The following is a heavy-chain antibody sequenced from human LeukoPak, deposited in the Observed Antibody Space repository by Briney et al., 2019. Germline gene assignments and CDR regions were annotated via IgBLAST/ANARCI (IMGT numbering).Heavy chain of an antibody. V-gene: IGHV1-2*06. Sequence: VASVKVSCKASGYTFTSYYMHWVRQAPGQGLEWMGRINPNSGGTNYAQKFQGRVTMTRDTSISTAYMELSRLRSDDTAVYYCAREPTYYDFWSGYYDAFDIWGQGTMVTVSS. J-gene: IGHJ3*02. CDR3: AREPTYYDFWSGYYDAFDI. CDR2: INPNSGGT. D-gene: IGHD3-3*01. CDR1: GYTFTSYY.